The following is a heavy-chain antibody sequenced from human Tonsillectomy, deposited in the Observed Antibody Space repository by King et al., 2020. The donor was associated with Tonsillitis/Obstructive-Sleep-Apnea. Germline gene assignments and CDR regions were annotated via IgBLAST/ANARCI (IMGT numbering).Heavy chain of an antibody. CDR2: INHSGST. V-gene: IGHV4-34*01. Sequence: VQLQQWGAGLLKPSETLSLTCAVHGGSFSGYYWSWIRQPPGKGLEWIGEINHSGSTNYNPSLKSRVTISVDTSKNQFSLKLSSVTAADTAVYYCASLRGYSGYDLTQSWGQGTLVTVSS. J-gene: IGHJ4*02. CDR3: ASLRGYSGYDLTQS. D-gene: IGHD5-12*01. CDR1: GGSFSGYY.